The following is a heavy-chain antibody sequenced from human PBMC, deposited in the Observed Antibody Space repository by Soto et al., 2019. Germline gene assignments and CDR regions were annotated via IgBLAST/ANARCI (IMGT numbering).Heavy chain of an antibody. CDR2: IIPILGTG. D-gene: IGHD2-2*01. Sequence: HVQLVQSGAEVKKPGSSVRVSCKASGGTFSSYAFSWVRQAPGQGLEWIGGIIPILGTGTYAQRFQGRVTITAHESTSTAYMELRSLRSEDTALYFCASGGNQLLPIPSGNDAVDIWGQGTMVTVSS. CDR1: GGTFSSYA. J-gene: IGHJ3*02. V-gene: IGHV1-69*01. CDR3: ASGGNQLLPIPSGNDAVDI.